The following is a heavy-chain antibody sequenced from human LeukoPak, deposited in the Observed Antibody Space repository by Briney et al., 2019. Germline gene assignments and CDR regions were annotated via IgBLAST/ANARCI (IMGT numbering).Heavy chain of an antibody. Sequence: SETLSLTCTVSGGSISSSSYYWGWIRQPPGKGLEWIGSIYYSGSTYYNPSLKSRVTISVDTSKNQFSLKLGSVTAADTAVYYCARGEVGATTHDAFDIWGQGTMVTVSS. J-gene: IGHJ3*02. CDR1: GGSISSSSYY. D-gene: IGHD1-26*01. CDR3: ARGEVGATTHDAFDI. V-gene: IGHV4-39*07. CDR2: IYYSGST.